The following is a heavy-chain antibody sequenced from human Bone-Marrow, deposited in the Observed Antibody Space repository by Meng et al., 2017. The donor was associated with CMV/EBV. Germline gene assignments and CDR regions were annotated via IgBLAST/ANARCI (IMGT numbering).Heavy chain of an antibody. D-gene: IGHD1-1*01. J-gene: IGHJ3*02. CDR3: ATAHGIVDAFDI. Sequence: GGSLRLSCAASGFTVSSNYMNWVRQAPGKGLEWVSSISSSSSYIYYADSVKGRFTISRDNAKNSLYLQMNSLRAEDTAVYYCATAHGIVDAFDIWGQGTMVTVSS. CDR2: ISSSSSYI. V-gene: IGHV3-21*01. CDR1: GFTVSSNY.